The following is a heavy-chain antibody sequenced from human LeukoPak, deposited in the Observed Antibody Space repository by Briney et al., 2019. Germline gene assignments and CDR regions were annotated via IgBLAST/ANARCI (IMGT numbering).Heavy chain of an antibody. D-gene: IGHD3-10*01. CDR3: AGGSGSYYVGY. Sequence: SETLSLTCTVSGGSISSGSYYWSWIRQPAGKGLEWIGRIYTSGSTNYNPSLKSRVTISVDTSKNQFSLKLSSVTAADTAVYYCAGGSGSYYVGYWGQGTLVTVSS. J-gene: IGHJ4*02. V-gene: IGHV4-61*02. CDR1: GGSISSGSYY. CDR2: IYTSGST.